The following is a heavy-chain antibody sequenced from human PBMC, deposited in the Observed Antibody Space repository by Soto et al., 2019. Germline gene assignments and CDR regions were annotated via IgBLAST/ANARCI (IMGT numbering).Heavy chain of an antibody. CDR3: ARAEFRYYDSSGSPFDP. CDR2: IYYSGST. V-gene: IGHV4-59*01. Sequence: SETLSLTCTVSGGSISSYYWSWIRQPPGKGLEWIGYIYYSGSTNYNPSLKSRVTISVDTSKNQFSLKLSSVTAADTAVYYCARAEFRYYDSSGSPFDPGGQGTLVTVSS. CDR1: GGSISSYY. D-gene: IGHD3-22*01. J-gene: IGHJ5*02.